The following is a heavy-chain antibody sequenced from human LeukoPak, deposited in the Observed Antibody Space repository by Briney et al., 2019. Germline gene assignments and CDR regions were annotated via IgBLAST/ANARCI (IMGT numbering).Heavy chain of an antibody. V-gene: IGHV3-30*18. D-gene: IGHD3-10*01. CDR1: GFTFSSYG. CDR3: AKDPRDYGSGATYFDY. Sequence: GGSLRLSCAASGFTFSSYGMHWVRQAPGKGLEWVAVISYDGSNKYYVDSVKGRFTISRDNSKNTLYLQMNSLRAEDTAVYYCAKDPRDYGSGATYFDYWGQGTLVTVSS. CDR2: ISYDGSNK. J-gene: IGHJ4*02.